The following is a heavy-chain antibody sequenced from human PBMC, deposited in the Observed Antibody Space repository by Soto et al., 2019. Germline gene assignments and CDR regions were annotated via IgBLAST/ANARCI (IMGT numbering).Heavy chain of an antibody. D-gene: IGHD2-2*01. CDR1: GFTFSSYA. CDR3: AKDAPDCSSTSCYSGTVIFLDY. CDR2: ISGSGGST. J-gene: IGHJ4*02. Sequence: GGSLRLSCAASGFTFSSYAMSWVRQAPGKGLEWVSAISGSGGSTYYADSVKGRFTISRNNSKNTLYLQMNSLRAEDTAVYYCAKDAPDCSSTSCYSGTVIFLDYWGQGTLVTVSS. V-gene: IGHV3-23*01.